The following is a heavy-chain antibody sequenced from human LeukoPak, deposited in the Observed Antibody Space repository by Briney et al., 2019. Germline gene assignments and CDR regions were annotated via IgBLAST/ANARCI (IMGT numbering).Heavy chain of an antibody. Sequence: SETLSLTCTVSGGSVSSGSYYWRWIRQPPGKGLEWIGYIYYSGSTNYNPSLKSRVTISVDTSKNQFSLKLSSVTAADTAVYYCARDRGYSTWRDYYGMDVWGQGTTVTVSS. CDR2: IYYSGST. J-gene: IGHJ6*02. CDR3: ARDRGYSTWRDYYGMDV. V-gene: IGHV4-61*01. CDR1: GGSVSSGSYY. D-gene: IGHD6-13*01.